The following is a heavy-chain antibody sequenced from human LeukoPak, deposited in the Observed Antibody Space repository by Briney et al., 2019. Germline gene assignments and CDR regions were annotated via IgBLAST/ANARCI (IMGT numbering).Heavy chain of an antibody. J-gene: IGHJ4*02. V-gene: IGHV4-61*08. CDR1: GGSISSGGYY. CDR3: ASLRQSDINFDY. CDR2: IYYTGNT. D-gene: IGHD2-15*01. Sequence: SETLSLTCTVSGGSISSGGYYWSWIRQPPGKGLEWIGDIYYTGNTNYNPSLKSRVTISVDTSKNQFSLKLSSVTAADTAVYYCASLRQSDINFDYWGQGTLVTVSS.